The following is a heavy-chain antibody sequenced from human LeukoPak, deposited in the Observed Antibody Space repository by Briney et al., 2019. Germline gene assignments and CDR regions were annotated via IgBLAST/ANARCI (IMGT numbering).Heavy chain of an antibody. Sequence: GASVKVSCKASGYTFTGYYMHWVRQAPGQGLEWMGWINPNSGGTNYAQKFQGRVTMTRDTSISTAYMELSRLRSDDTAVYYCARVDISYGDLPDYWGQGTLVTVSS. CDR3: ARVDISYGDLPDY. CDR2: INPNSGGT. J-gene: IGHJ4*02. D-gene: IGHD4-17*01. CDR1: GYTFTGYY. V-gene: IGHV1-2*02.